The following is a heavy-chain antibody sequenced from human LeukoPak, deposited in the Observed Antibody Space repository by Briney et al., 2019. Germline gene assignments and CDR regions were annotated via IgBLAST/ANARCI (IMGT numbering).Heavy chain of an antibody. J-gene: IGHJ4*02. Sequence: GGSLRLSCAASGFTFSSYWMHWVRQPPGKVLVWVSRINSDGTSTSYADSVKGRFTISRDNAENTLYLQMNSLRAEDTAVYYCARGASGYSYGWGQGTLVTVSS. CDR3: ARGASGYSYG. D-gene: IGHD5-18*01. CDR1: GFTFSSYW. CDR2: INSDGTST. V-gene: IGHV3-74*01.